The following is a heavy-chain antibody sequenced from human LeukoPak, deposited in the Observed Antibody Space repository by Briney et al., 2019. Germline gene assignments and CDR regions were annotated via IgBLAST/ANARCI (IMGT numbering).Heavy chain of an antibody. V-gene: IGHV4-59*08. D-gene: IGHD1-7*01. Sequence: SETLSLTCTVSGGSISSYYWSWIRQPPGKGLEWIGYIYYSGSTNYNPSLKSRVTISVDTSKNQFSLKLSSVTAADTAVYYCARKTTKLFQEDWFDPWGQGTLVTVSS. CDR1: GGSISSYY. CDR3: ARKTTKLFQEDWFDP. J-gene: IGHJ5*02. CDR2: IYYSGST.